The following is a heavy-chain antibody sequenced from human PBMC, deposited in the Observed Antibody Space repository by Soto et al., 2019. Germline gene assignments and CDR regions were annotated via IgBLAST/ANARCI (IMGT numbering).Heavy chain of an antibody. CDR1: GGSTSSDNY. D-gene: IGHD3-16*01. CDR2: IYYSGNT. V-gene: IGHV4-30-4*01. CDR3: AREGGESSDGLYYFDS. J-gene: IGHJ4*02. Sequence: QVQLQESGPGLVKPSQTLSLTCTVSGGSTSSDNYWSWIRQPPGKGLEWIGHIYYSGNTDYNPSLKSRLAISIDTSKTHFSLKLGSVTAADTAVYFCAREGGESSDGLYYFDSWGQGSLVTVSS.